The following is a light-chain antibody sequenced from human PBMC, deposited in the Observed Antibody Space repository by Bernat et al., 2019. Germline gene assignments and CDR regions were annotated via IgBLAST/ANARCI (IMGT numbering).Light chain of an antibody. CDR2: AAS. V-gene: IGKV1-27*01. CDR1: QAFNNY. J-gene: IGKJ4*01. Sequence: DIQMTQSPSSLSASVGDRVTIACRASQAFNNYLAWYQQKPGKVPKLLIYAASTLQSGVPSRFSGSGSGTDFTLTISSLQPEAVATYYCQKYNSAPPAFGGGTKVEIK. CDR3: QKYNSAPPA.